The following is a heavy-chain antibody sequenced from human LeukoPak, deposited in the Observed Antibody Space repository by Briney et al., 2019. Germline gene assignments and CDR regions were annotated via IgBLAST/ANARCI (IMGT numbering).Heavy chain of an antibody. CDR1: GFTFSSYA. Sequence: GGSLRLSCAASGFTFSSYAMSWVRQAPGKGLEWVSAISGSGGSTYYADSVKGRFTMSRDNSKNTLYLQMNSLRAEDTAVYYCAKVAIVVVVAATRGPFDYWGQGTLVTVSS. D-gene: IGHD2-15*01. CDR3: AKVAIVVVVAATRGPFDY. J-gene: IGHJ4*02. CDR2: ISGSGGST. V-gene: IGHV3-23*01.